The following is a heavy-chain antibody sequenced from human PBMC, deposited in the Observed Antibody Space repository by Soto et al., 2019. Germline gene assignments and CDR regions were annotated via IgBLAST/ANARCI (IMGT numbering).Heavy chain of an antibody. CDR1: GYSFTSLH. V-gene: IGHV1-8*01. CDR3: ARGSPGPVDH. J-gene: IGHJ4*02. Sequence: QVQLVQSGAEVRRPGASVKVSCKASGYSFTSLHFNWVRQATGQGLEWIGWMNPHSGETGYAQRFQGRVTMTRDISLSTAYMELRSLKSHDTSVYFCARGSPGPVDHWGQGTLVTVSS. D-gene: IGHD3-10*01. CDR2: MNPHSGET.